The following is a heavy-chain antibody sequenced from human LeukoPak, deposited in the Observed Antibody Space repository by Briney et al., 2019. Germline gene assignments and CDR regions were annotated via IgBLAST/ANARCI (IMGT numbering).Heavy chain of an antibody. CDR1: GGTFSSYA. V-gene: IGHV1-69*13. CDR3: ARDNKAMVRGVINGANDAFDI. CDR2: IIPIFGTA. D-gene: IGHD3-10*01. Sequence: SVKVSCKASGGTFSSYAISWVRQAPGQGLEWMGGIIPIFGTANYAQKFQGRVTITADESTSTAYMELSSLRSEDTAVYYCARDNKAMVRGVINGANDAFDIWGQGTMVTVSS. J-gene: IGHJ3*02.